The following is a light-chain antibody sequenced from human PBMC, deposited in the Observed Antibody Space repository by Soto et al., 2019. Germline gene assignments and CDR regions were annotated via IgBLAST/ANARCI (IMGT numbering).Light chain of an antibody. CDR3: QQYRMSPNT. V-gene: IGKV3-20*01. J-gene: IGKJ5*01. CDR2: GAS. Sequence: EIVLPQSPGNLSLSPGERATLPCRASQRVDDSHLAWYQLRPGQAPRLLIYGASTRATGIPDRFTGSGSGTDFSLTIRGLKPEDFAVYYCQQYRMSPNTFGQGTRLEIK. CDR1: QRVDDSH.